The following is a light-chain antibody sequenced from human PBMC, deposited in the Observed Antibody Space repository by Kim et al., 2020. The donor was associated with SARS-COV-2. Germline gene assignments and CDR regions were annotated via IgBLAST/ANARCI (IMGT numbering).Light chain of an antibody. CDR2: EVI. CDR3: TPYAATNLMV. Sequence: QSALTQPPSASGSPGQSVTISCTGTSNDVGGYDFVSWYQQHPGEAPKLMIYEVIKRPSGVPDRFSGSKSGNTASLTVSGLQAEDEADYYCTPYAATNLMVFGGGTQLTVL. CDR1: SNDVGGYDF. J-gene: IGLJ2*01. V-gene: IGLV2-8*01.